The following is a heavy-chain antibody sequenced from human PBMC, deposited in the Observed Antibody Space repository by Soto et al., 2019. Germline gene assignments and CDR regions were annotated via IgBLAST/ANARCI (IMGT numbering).Heavy chain of an antibody. CDR2: IYYSGST. CDR3: ASSTAGVVTHFDY. CDR1: GGSISSYY. V-gene: IGHV4-59*01. Sequence: PSETLSLTCTVSGGSISSYYWSWIRQPPGKGLEWIGYIYYSGSTNYNPSLKSRVTISVDTSKNQFSLKLSSVTAADTAVYYCASSTAGVVTHFDYWGQGTLVTVSS. J-gene: IGHJ4*02. D-gene: IGHD3-3*01.